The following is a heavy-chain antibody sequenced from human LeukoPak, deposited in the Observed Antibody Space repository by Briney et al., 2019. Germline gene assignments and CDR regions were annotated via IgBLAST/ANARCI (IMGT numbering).Heavy chain of an antibody. CDR1: GGTFSSYA. V-gene: IGHV1-69*04. Sequence: GASVKVSCKASGGTFSSYAITWVRQAPGQGLEWMGRIIPILGIANYAQKFQGRVTITADKSTSTAYMELSSLRSEDTAVYYCASSLGKPTTVYYFDYWGQGTLVTVSS. J-gene: IGHJ4*02. CDR3: ASSLGKPTTVYYFDY. CDR2: IIPILGIA. D-gene: IGHD4-17*01.